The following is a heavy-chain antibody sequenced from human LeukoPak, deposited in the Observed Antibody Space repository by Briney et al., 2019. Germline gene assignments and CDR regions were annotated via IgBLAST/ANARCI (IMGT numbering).Heavy chain of an antibody. CDR3: AKAYDILDYYYYYMDV. V-gene: IGHV3-30*18. Sequence: AGGSLRLSCAASGFTFSSYSMNWVRQAPGKGLEWVAVISYDGSNKYYADSVKGRFTISRDNSKNALYLQMNSLRAEDTAVYYCAKAYDILDYYYYYMDVWGKGTTVTVSS. D-gene: IGHD3-9*01. CDR1: GFTFSSYS. CDR2: ISYDGSNK. J-gene: IGHJ6*03.